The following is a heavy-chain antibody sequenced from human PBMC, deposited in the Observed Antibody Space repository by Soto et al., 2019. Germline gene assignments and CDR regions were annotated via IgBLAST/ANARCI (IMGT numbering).Heavy chain of an antibody. J-gene: IGHJ4*02. CDR3: ARGEEYSSGWYGGYFDY. D-gene: IGHD6-19*01. V-gene: IGHV3-21*01. CDR2: ISSSSSYI. Sequence: EVQLVESGGGLVKPGGSLRLSCAASGFTFSSYSMNWVRQAPGKGLEWVSSISSSSSYIYYADSVKGRFTISRDNAKNSLYLQMNSLGAEDTAVYYCARGEEYSSGWYGGYFDYWGQGTLVTVSS. CDR1: GFTFSSYS.